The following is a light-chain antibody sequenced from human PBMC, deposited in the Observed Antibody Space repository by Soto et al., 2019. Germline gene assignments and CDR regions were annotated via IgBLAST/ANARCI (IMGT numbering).Light chain of an antibody. J-gene: IGKJ1*01. CDR2: AAS. V-gene: IGKV1-39*01. Sequence: DIEMTQSPSSLSASVGDRVTITCRASQSISSYLNWYQQKPGNAPNLLIYAASSLQSGVPSRFSAYGSVTDFTLTISNLQAEDFATDYCQQSYTIPRTSCQGTKVEVK. CDR3: QQSYTIPRT. CDR1: QSISSY.